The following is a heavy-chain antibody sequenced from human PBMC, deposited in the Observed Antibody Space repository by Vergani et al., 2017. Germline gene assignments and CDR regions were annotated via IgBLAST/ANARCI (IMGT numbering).Heavy chain of an antibody. CDR3: ASVGYYGPFDY. Sequence: QVQLVESGGGLVKPGGSLRLSCAASGFTFSDYYMSWIRQAPGKGLEWVSYISSSSSYTNYADSVKGRFTISRDNAKNSLYLQMNSLRAEDTAVYYCASVGYYGPFDYWGQGTLVTVSS. V-gene: IGHV3-11*06. J-gene: IGHJ4*02. CDR1: GFTFSDYY. CDR2: ISSSSSYT. D-gene: IGHD3-10*01.